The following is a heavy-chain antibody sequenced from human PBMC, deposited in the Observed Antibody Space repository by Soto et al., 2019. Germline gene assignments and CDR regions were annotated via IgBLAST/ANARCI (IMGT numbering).Heavy chain of an antibody. Sequence: GESLKISCKGSGYSFTSYWISWVRQRPGKGLEWMGRIDTSDSYTNYSPSFQGHVTISADKSISTAYLQWSSLKASDTAMYYCARQTTGYYDSSGYYHDAFDIWGQGTMVTVSS. CDR3: ARQTTGYYDSSGYYHDAFDI. D-gene: IGHD3-22*01. V-gene: IGHV5-10-1*01. CDR2: IDTSDSYT. J-gene: IGHJ3*02. CDR1: GYSFTSYW.